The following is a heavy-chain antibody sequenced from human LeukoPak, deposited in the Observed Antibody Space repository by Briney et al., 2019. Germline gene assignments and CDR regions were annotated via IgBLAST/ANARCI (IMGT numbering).Heavy chain of an antibody. V-gene: IGHV4-34*01. CDR1: GGSFSGYY. CDR2: INHSGST. D-gene: IGHD3-10*01. J-gene: IGHJ4*02. CDR3: ARGLWFGDENPPYFDY. Sequence: SETLSLTCAVYGGSFSGYYWSWIRQPPGKGLEWIGEINHSGSTNYNPSLKSRVTISVDTSRNQFSLKLSSVTAPDTAVYYCARGLWFGDENPPYFDYWGQGILVTVSS.